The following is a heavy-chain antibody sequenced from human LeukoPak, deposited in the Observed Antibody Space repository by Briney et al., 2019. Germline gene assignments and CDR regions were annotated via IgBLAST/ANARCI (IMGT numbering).Heavy chain of an antibody. Sequence: PGGSLRLSCAASGFTFSDYYMSWIRQAPGKGLEWLSYINPTSGYTPYADSVRGRFTISRDNAKNTLYLQMNSLRTEDTAVYYCACYGIAPPYWGQGTLVTVSS. CDR1: GFTFSDYY. J-gene: IGHJ4*02. D-gene: IGHD2-15*01. CDR2: INPTSGYT. CDR3: ACYGIAPPY. V-gene: IGHV3-11*06.